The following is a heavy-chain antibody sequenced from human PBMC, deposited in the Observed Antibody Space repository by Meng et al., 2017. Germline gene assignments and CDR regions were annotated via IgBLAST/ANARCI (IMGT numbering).Heavy chain of an antibody. D-gene: IGHD6-13*01. CDR3: ARYTPIAVDY. CDR1: GGSFSGYY. CDR2: INHSGST. V-gene: IGHV4-34*01. J-gene: IGHJ4*02. Sequence: QGQLQQWGAGLLKPSETLSLTCAVYGGSFSGYYWSWIRQPPGKGLEWIGEINHSGSTYYNPSLKSRITMSVDTSKNQFYLKLSSVTAADTAVYYCARYTPIAVDYWGQGTLVTVSS.